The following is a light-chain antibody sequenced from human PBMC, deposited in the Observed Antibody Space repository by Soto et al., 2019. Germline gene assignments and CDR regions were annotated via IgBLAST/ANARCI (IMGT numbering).Light chain of an antibody. Sequence: EIVLTQSPGTLSLSPGERATLSCRASQSVSNNYLAWYQQKPGQAPRLLIYGASNRATRIPEGLIGRGFGTDFTFTLGRWGPENLAVYYCQKYVSSGRLGQGTKV. CDR2: GAS. CDR1: QSVSNNY. CDR3: QKYVSSGR. J-gene: IGKJ1*01. V-gene: IGKV3-20*01.